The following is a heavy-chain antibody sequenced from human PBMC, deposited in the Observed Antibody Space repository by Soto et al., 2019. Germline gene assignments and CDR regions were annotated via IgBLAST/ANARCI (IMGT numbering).Heavy chain of an antibody. J-gene: IGHJ4*02. Sequence: EVHLLESGGDLVQPGGSLRLSFAASGFTFSTYAMNWVRQGPGRGLEWVSGIIGSGTIIEYADSVKGRFTISRDNSKNTLFLQMNSLRVEDTAIYYCAKDVRPDGYWDLDYWGQGTLVTVSS. D-gene: IGHD5-12*01. CDR1: GFTFSTYA. CDR2: IIGSGTII. CDR3: AKDVRPDGYWDLDY. V-gene: IGHV3-23*01.